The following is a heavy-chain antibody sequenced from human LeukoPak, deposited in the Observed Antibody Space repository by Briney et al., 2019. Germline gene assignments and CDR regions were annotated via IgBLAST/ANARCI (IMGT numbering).Heavy chain of an antibody. D-gene: IGHD6-13*01. J-gene: IGHJ5*02. CDR3: AREGIAAAGTRWFDP. CDR2: ISAYNGNT. CDR1: GYTFTSYG. Sequence: VASVKVSCKASGYTFTSYGISWVRQAPGQGLEWMGWISAYNGNTNYAQKLQGRVTMTTDTSTSTAYMELRSLRSDDMAVYYCAREGIAAAGTRWFDPWGQGTLVTVSS. V-gene: IGHV1-18*03.